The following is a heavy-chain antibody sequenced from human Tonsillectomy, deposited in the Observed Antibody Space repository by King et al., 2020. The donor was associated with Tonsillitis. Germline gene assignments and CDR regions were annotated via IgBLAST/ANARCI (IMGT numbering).Heavy chain of an antibody. J-gene: IGHJ5*01. CDR3: ARLLATVTTALDS. Sequence: VQLVESGGGLVKPGGSLRLSCAASGFTFSDYYMTWIRQAPGKGLQWGSYISSSGFDIYYEDSVKGRFTISRDSAKRSLYLQMNSLRVEDTAVYYCARLLATVTTALDSWGQGTLVTVSS. CDR1: GFTFSDYY. D-gene: IGHD5-12*01. CDR2: ISSSGFDI. V-gene: IGHV3-11*01.